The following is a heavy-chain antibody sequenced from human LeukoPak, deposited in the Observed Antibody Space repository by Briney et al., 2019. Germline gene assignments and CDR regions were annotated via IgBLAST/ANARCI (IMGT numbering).Heavy chain of an antibody. D-gene: IGHD3-3*01. Sequence: SETLSLTCTVSGGSISSYYWSWIRQPLGKRLEWIGHVYYSGSTNYNPSLKSRVTISVDTSKNQFSLKLSSVTAADTAVYYCASRSSIWSGYQDTLYYFDSWGQGTLVTVSS. V-gene: IGHV4-59*01. J-gene: IGHJ4*02. CDR1: GGSISSYY. CDR3: ASRSSIWSGYQDTLYYFDS. CDR2: VYYSGST.